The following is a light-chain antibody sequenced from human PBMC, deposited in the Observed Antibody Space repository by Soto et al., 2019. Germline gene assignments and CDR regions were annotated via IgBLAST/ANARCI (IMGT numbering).Light chain of an antibody. Sequence: QSALTQPASVSGSPGQSITISCTGSRSDVGGYNSVSWYQQHPGKAPKLIIYEVSHRPSGVSNRFSGSKSGNTASLTISGLQAEDEADYYCTSYTSTSTLVFGGGTQLTVL. J-gene: IGLJ2*01. CDR1: RSDVGGYNS. CDR2: EVS. V-gene: IGLV2-14*01. CDR3: TSYTSTSTLV.